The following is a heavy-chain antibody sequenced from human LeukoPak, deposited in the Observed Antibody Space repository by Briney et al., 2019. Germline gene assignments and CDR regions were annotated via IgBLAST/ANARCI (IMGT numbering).Heavy chain of an antibody. CDR3: ARDPASGGFDS. V-gene: IGHV3-9*01. CDR1: GFTFDDYA. CDR2: ISWNSGSI. J-gene: IGHJ4*02. D-gene: IGHD2-15*01. Sequence: GGSLRLSCAASGFTFDDYAMHWVRQAPGKGLEWVSGISWNSGSIGYADSVKGRFTISRDNAKNSLYLQMNSLRAEDTALYYCARDPASGGFDSWGQGILVTVSS.